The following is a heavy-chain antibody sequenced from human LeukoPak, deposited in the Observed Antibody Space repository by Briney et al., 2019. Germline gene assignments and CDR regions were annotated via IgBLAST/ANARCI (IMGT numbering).Heavy chain of an antibody. Sequence: SQTLFLTCTVSGGSISSGGYYWSWIRQHPGTGLEWIGYIYYSGSTYYNPSLKSRVTISVDTSKNQFSLKLSSVTAADTAVYYCARGIVVPRMGMDVWGQGTTVTVSS. CDR2: IYYSGST. J-gene: IGHJ6*02. CDR3: ARGIVVPRMGMDV. CDR1: GGSISSGGYY. D-gene: IGHD3-22*01. V-gene: IGHV4-31*03.